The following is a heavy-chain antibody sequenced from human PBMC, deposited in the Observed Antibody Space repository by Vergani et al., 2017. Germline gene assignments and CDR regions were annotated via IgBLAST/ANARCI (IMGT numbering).Heavy chain of an antibody. CDR1: GYTFTSYY. CDR3: ARGAANYYYYMDV. CDR2: INPIGGST. V-gene: IGHV1-46*01. D-gene: IGHD2-15*01. J-gene: IGHJ6*03. Sequence: QVQLVQSGAEVKKPGASVKVSCKASGYTFTSYYMHWVRQAPGQGLEWMGIINPIGGSTSYAQTFQGRVTMTRDTSTSTAYMALGSLRSEDTAVYYCARGAANYYYYMDVWGKGTTVTVSS.